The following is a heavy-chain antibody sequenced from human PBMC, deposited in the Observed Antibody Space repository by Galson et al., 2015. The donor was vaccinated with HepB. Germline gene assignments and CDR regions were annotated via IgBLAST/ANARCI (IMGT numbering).Heavy chain of an antibody. CDR2: IYSGGST. CDR1: GFTVSSNY. V-gene: IGHV3-66*01. Sequence: SLRLSCAASGFTVSSNYMSWVRQAPGKGLEWVSVIYSGGSTYYADSVKGRFTISRDNSKNTLYLQMNSLRAEDTAVYYCARDGAAATLWGWYFELWGRGTLVTVSS. D-gene: IGHD6-13*01. J-gene: IGHJ2*01. CDR3: ARDGAAATLWGWYFEL.